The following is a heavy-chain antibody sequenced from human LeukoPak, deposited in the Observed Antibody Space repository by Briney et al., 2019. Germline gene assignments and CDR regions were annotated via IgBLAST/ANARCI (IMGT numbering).Heavy chain of an antibody. J-gene: IGHJ6*02. CDR2: ISSSSSYI. CDR1: GFTFSSYS. V-gene: IGHV3-21*04. D-gene: IGHD6-19*01. Sequence: GGSLRLSCAASGFTFSSYSMNWVRQAPGKGLEWVSSISSSSSYIYYADSVKGRFTISRDNAENSLYLQMNSLRDDDTAMYFCTRDLAAVPGPRMDVWGQGTTVTVSS. CDR3: TRDLAAVPGPRMDV.